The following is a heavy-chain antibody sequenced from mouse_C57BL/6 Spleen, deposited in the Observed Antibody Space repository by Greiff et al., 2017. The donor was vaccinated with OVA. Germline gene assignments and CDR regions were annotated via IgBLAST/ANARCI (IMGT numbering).Heavy chain of an antibody. V-gene: IGHV1-55*01. CDR3: ARGDGNDEGGFAY. CDR2: IYPGSGST. J-gene: IGHJ3*01. Sequence: QVQLQQPGAELVQPGASVKMSCKASGYTFTSYWITWVTQRPGQGLEWIGDIYPGSGSTTYIAQFNIQSTLTVATSSTTAYMQLSRLISEDAAVYYYARGDGNDEGGFAYWGQGTLVTVSA. D-gene: IGHD2-2*01. CDR1: GYTFTSYW.